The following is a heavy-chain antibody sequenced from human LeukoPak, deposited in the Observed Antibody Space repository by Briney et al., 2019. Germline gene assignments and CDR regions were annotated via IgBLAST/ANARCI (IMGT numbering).Heavy chain of an antibody. CDR1: GYSFSSYW. V-gene: IGHV5-51*01. CDR3: ARGSYCSSTSCQHFDY. J-gene: IGHJ4*02. CDR2: IYPGDSHT. D-gene: IGHD2-2*01. Sequence: GESLKISCQGSGYSFSSYWIGWVRQMPGKGLEWMGIIYPGDSHTRYSPSFQGQVTISADKSISTAYVQWSSLKASDTAMYYCARGSYCSSTSCQHFDYWGQGTLVTVYS.